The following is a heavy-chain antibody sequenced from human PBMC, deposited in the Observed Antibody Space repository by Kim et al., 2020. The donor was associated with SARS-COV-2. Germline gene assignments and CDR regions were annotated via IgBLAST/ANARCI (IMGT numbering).Heavy chain of an antibody. V-gene: IGHV1-2*02. Sequence: ASVKVSCKASGFTFTGYYMHWVRQAPGQGLEWMGWINPNSGVTNYAQKFQGRVTMTRDTSFSTAYLEVSSLTSDDAAVYYCASQPPVAAGTWCFDYWGQGTLVTVSS. CDR2: INPNSGVT. J-gene: IGHJ4*02. D-gene: IGHD6-19*01. CDR1: GFTFTGYY. CDR3: ASQPPVAAGTWCFDY.